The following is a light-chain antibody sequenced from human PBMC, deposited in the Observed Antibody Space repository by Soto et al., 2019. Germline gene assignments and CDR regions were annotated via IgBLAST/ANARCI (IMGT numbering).Light chain of an antibody. J-gene: IGKJ1*01. CDR1: QSVSTS. CDR3: QVRDFWPT. Sequence: IVLTQSPATLSLSPGERAALSCRASQSVSTSLAWYQHKPGQAPRLIIYDASKRAPGIPARFSGSGSGTDFTLTISSPELEDFAVYCCQVRDFWPTFGQGTKVEIK. V-gene: IGKV3-11*01. CDR2: DAS.